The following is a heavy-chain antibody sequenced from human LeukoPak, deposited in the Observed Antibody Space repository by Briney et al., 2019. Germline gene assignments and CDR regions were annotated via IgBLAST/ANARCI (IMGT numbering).Heavy chain of an antibody. CDR3: AKVRYDFWSGYYPYFDY. V-gene: IGHV3-23*01. J-gene: IGHJ4*02. CDR1: GFTFSSYA. CDR2: ISGSGGST. D-gene: IGHD3-3*01. Sequence: LSGGSLRLSCVASGFTFSSYAMSWVRQAPGKGLEWVSAISGSGGSTYYADSVKGRFTISRDNSKNTLYLQMNSLRAEDTAVYYCAKVRYDFWSGYYPYFDYWGQGTLVTVSS.